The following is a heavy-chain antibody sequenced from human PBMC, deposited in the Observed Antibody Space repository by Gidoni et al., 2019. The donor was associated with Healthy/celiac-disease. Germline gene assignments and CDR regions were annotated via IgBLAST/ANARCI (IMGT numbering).Heavy chain of an antibody. CDR1: GYTFTGYY. V-gene: IGHV1-2*02. D-gene: IGHD2-2*01. J-gene: IGHJ4*02. CDR3: ARVWGIVVVPAAEVTGDY. Sequence: QVQLVQSGAEVKKPGASVKVSCKASGYTFTGYYMHWVRQAPGQGLEWMGWINPNSGGTNYAQKFQGRVTMTRDTSISTAYMELSRLRSDDTAVYYCARVWGIVVVPAAEVTGDYWGQGTLVTVSS. CDR2: INPNSGGT.